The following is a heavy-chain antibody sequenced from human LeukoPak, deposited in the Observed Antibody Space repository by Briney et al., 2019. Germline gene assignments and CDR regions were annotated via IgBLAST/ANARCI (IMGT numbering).Heavy chain of an antibody. CDR1: GGSISRYY. Sequence: SETLSLTCTVSGGSISRYYWAWIRQPPGKGLDWIGSISYSGSTYYNSSLKSRLTISVDTSKNQFSLRLSSVTAADTAVYYCARDAPGGGNTDYWGQGTLVTVSS. D-gene: IGHD3-16*01. CDR3: ARDAPGGGNTDY. J-gene: IGHJ4*02. V-gene: IGHV4-39*07. CDR2: ISYSGST.